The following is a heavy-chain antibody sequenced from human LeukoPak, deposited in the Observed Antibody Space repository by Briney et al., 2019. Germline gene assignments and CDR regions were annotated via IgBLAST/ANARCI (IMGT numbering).Heavy chain of an antibody. CDR2: IYYSGST. V-gene: IGHV4-59*01. CDR1: GGSLSSYY. CDR3: ARVYGDYRWFDP. Sequence: SETLSLTCTVSGGSLSSYYWSWLRQPPGKGLEWIGCIYYSGSTNYNPSLKGRVTISVDTSKNQFSLKLSSVTAADTAVYYCARVYGDYRWFDPWGQGTLVTVSS. J-gene: IGHJ5*02. D-gene: IGHD4-17*01.